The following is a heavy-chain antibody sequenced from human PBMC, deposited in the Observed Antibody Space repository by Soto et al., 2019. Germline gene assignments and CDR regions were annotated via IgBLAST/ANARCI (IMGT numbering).Heavy chain of an antibody. V-gene: IGHV3-53*01. Sequence: EVQLVESGGGLIQPGGSLRLSCAASGFTVSSNYMSWVRQAPGKGLEWVSVIYSGGSTYYADSVKGRFTISRDNSKNTLYVQMNSLRAEDTAVYYRASGPAAANLYYYYGMDVWGQGTTVTVSS. CDR3: ASGPAAANLYYYYGMDV. J-gene: IGHJ6*02. CDR1: GFTVSSNY. D-gene: IGHD6-13*01. CDR2: IYSGGST.